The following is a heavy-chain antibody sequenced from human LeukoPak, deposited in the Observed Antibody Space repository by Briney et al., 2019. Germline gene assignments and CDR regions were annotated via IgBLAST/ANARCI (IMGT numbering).Heavy chain of an antibody. CDR3: ARGPYSGYEGRLYYFDY. Sequence: GGSLRLSCAASGFTFSTYSMSWVRQAPGKGLEWVANIKKNGSEKYYVDSVKGRFTISRDNAKNSLYLQMNSLRAEDTAVYYCARGPYSGYEGRLYYFDYWGQGTLVTVSS. CDR2: IKKNGSEK. CDR1: GFTFSTYS. J-gene: IGHJ4*02. V-gene: IGHV3-7*01. D-gene: IGHD5-12*01.